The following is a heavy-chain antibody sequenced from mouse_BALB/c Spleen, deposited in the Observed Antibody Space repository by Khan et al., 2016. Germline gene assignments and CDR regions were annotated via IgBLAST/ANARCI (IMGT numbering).Heavy chain of an antibody. Sequence: EVELVESGGDLVKPGGSLKLSCAASGFTFSNYGMSWIRQTPDKRLEWVAPISSSGAYIYYPDSVKGRFTISTDNAKNNLYLQMSSLKSEDTAIYYCARRAPPGFPYWGPGTLVTVSA. CDR3: ARRAPPGFPY. CDR2: ISSSGAYI. V-gene: IGHV5-6*01. J-gene: IGHJ3*01. CDR1: GFTFSNYG.